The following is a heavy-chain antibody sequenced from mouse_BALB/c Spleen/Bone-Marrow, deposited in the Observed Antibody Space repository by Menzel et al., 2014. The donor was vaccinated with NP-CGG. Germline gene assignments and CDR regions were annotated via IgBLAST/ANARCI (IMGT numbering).Heavy chain of an antibody. V-gene: IGHV3-8*02. D-gene: IGHD1-2*01. CDR3: ARGNGYHFDY. CDR1: GDSITSSY. CDR2: ISYSGNA. Sequence: EVQLVESGPSLVKPSQTLSLICSVTGDSITSSYWNWIRKFPGNKLEYMGYISYSGNAYYNPSLKSRISLTRDTSKNQYYLQLNSVTTEDTATYFCARGNGYHFDYWGQGTTLTVSS. J-gene: IGHJ2*01.